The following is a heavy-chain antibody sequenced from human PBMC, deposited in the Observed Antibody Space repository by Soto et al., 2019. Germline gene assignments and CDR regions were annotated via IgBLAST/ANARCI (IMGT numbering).Heavy chain of an antibody. Sequence: ASVKVSCKVSGYTVTSYFMHWVRQAPGQGLEWIGVINPGAGGRSYAQKLQGRVTLTGDTSTSTVYMELSSLTSDDTGVYYCAKGDPGQEAASPWWYDPWGQGTMVTVS. CDR2: INPGAGGR. D-gene: IGHD6-6*01. CDR1: GYTVTSYF. V-gene: IGHV1-46*04. CDR3: AKGDPGQEAASPWWYDP. J-gene: IGHJ5*02.